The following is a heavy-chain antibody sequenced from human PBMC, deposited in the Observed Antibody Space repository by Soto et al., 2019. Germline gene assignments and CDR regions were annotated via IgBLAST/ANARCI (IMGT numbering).Heavy chain of an antibody. J-gene: IGHJ5*02. CDR3: VRDGTKNLRDRFEP. CDR1: GGSINNYY. D-gene: IGHD1-26*01. Sequence: ETLSLTCSVTGGSINNYYWSWVRQSAGKGLEWIGRVFTTGTTDYNPSLKGRVTISVDTSKNQFSLSLRSVTAADTAIYYCVRDGTKNLRDRFEPWGRGILVTVSS. CDR2: VFTTGTT. V-gene: IGHV4-4*07.